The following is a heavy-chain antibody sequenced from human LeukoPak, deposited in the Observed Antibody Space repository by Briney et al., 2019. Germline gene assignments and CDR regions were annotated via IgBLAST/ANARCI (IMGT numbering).Heavy chain of an antibody. CDR2: ISPSGDST. CDR3: ARSAGGSTFSY. V-gene: IGHV1-46*01. Sequence: ASVKVSCKASGYIFTSYYMHWVRQAPGQGLEWMGAISPSGDSTNYAQKFQGRVTMTGDTSTSTVYMELSTLRSEDTAVYYCARSAGGSTFSYWGQGTLVTVSS. CDR1: GYIFTSYY. D-gene: IGHD6-13*01. J-gene: IGHJ4*02.